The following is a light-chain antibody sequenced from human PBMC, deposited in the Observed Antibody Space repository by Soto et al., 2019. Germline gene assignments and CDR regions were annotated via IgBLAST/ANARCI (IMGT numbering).Light chain of an antibody. V-gene: IGLV4-69*01. CDR2: LNSDASH. CDR1: SGHSSYA. CDR3: QTWDTGIRV. J-gene: IGLJ2*01. Sequence: QPVLTQSPSASASLGASVKLTCTLSSGHSSYAIAWHQQQPEKGPRYLMYLNSDASHIKGDGIPDRFSGSSSGAERSLTISGLQSEDEADYYCQTWDTGIRVFGGGTKLTVL.